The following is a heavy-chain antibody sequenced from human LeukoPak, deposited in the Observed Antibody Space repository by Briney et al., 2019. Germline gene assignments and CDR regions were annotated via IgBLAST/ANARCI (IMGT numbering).Heavy chain of an antibody. Sequence: GASVKVSCKASGYTFTSYDINWVRQATGQGLEWMGWMNPNSGNTGYAQKFQGRVTMTRNTSISTAYMELSSLRSEDTAVYYCATSLYCSSTSCQAPIDYWGQGTLVTVSS. CDR2: MNPNSGNT. CDR1: GYTFTSYD. V-gene: IGHV1-8*01. J-gene: IGHJ4*02. CDR3: ATSLYCSSTSCQAPIDY. D-gene: IGHD2-2*01.